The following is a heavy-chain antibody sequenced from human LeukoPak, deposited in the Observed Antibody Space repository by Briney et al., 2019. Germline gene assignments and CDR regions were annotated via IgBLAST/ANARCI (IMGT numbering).Heavy chain of an antibody. Sequence: SETLSLTCAVSGGSSNNYYWSWIRQPPGKGLEWIAYIYYSGSTNCNPSLKSRVTISIDTSKNQFSLKLSSVTAADTAVYYCARGPTRYYFDYWGQGTPVTVSS. CDR1: GGSSNNYY. CDR2: IYYSGST. D-gene: IGHD3-16*02. V-gene: IGHV4-59*01. J-gene: IGHJ4*02. CDR3: ARGPTRYYFDY.